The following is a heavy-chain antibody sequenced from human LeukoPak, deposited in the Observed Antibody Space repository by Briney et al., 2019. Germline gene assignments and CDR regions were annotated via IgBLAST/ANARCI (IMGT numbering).Heavy chain of an antibody. Sequence: GASVKVSCKASGYTFTGYYMHWVRQAPGQGLEWMGWINPNSGGTNYAQKFQGWVTMTRDTSISTAYMELSRLRSDDTAVYYCARDDPGQGQGFDYWGQGTLVTVSS. CDR2: INPNSGGT. V-gene: IGHV1-2*04. CDR3: ARDDPGQGQGFDY. J-gene: IGHJ4*02. CDR1: GYTFTGYY.